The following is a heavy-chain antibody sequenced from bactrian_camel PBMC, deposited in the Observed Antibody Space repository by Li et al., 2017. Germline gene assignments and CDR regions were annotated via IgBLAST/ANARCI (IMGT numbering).Heavy chain of an antibody. D-gene: IGHD6*01. CDR3: ATPGAYRGSWLRVGDSGY. CDR2: INSSGRNT. Sequence: VQLVESGGGLVQPGGSLRLSCAASGFTFSDYTMTWVRQAPGKGLEWVSDINSSGRNTNYADSVKGRFIISRDNAKNTLYLQLNSLKTEDMAMYYCATPGAYRGSWLRVGDSGYWGQGTQVTVS. V-gene: IGHV3S42*01. J-gene: IGHJ6*01. CDR1: GFTFSDYT.